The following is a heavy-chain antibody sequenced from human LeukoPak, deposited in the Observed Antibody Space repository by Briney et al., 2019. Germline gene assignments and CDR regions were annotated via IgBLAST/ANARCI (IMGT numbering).Heavy chain of an antibody. Sequence: PSETLSLTCAVYGGSFSGYYWSWIRQPPGKGLEWIGEINHSGSTNYNPSLKSRVTISVGTSKNQFSLKLSSVTAADTAVYYCARGRSGWFGVRFFDYWGQGTLVTVSS. CDR1: GGSFSGYY. J-gene: IGHJ4*02. CDR3: ARGRSGWFGVRFFDY. V-gene: IGHV4-34*01. CDR2: INHSGST. D-gene: IGHD6-19*01.